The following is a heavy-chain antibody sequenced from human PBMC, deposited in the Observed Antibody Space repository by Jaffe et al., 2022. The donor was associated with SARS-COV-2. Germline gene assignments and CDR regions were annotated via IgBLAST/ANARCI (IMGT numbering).Heavy chain of an antibody. J-gene: IGHJ6*02. Sequence: QVQLVESGGGVVQPGRSLRLSCAASGFTFSSYGMHWVRQAPGKGLEWVAVIWYDGSNKYYADSVKGRFTISRDNSKNTLYLQMNSLRAEDTAVYYCARGGGYSNVFDYYGMDVWGQGTTVTVSS. V-gene: IGHV3-33*01. CDR2: IWYDGSNK. D-gene: IGHD4-4*01. CDR1: GFTFSSYG. CDR3: ARGGGYSNVFDYYGMDV.